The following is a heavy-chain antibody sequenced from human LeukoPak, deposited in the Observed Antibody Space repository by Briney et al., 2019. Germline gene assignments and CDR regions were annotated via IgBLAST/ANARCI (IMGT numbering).Heavy chain of an antibody. CDR1: GFTFSSYD. D-gene: IGHD6-19*01. CDR2: IWYDGTKK. CDR3: ARDPRGIAVAGTLDY. Sequence: PGRSLRLSCAASGFTFSSYDMHWVRQAPGKGLEWVAVIWYDGTKKYYADSVKGRFTISRDNSKNTVYLQMHSLRAEDTAVYYCARDPRGIAVAGTLDYWGQGTLVTVSS. J-gene: IGHJ4*02. V-gene: IGHV3-33*01.